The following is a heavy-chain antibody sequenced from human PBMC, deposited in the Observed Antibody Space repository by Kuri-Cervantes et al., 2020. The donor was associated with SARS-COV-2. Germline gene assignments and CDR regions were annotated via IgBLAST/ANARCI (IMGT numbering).Heavy chain of an antibody. CDR1: GYTLTELS. V-gene: IGHV1-24*01. J-gene: IGHJ5*02. CDR3: AREDYDSSGYPNWFDP. CDR2: FDPEDGET. D-gene: IGHD3-22*01. Sequence: ASVKVTCKVSGYTLTELSMHWVRQAPGKGLEWMGGFDPEDGETIYAQKFQGRVTMTEDTSTDTAYMELSSLRSEDTAVYYCAREDYDSSGYPNWFDPWGQGTLVTVSS.